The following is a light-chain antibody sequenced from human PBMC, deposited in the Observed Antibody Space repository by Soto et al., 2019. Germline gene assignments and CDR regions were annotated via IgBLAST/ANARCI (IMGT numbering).Light chain of an antibody. CDR1: SSDVGSHPL. V-gene: IGLV2-23*01. J-gene: IGLJ3*02. Sequence: QSVLTQPASVSGSPGQSITISCAGTSSDVGSHPLVSWYQQHPGKAPKLMIPEDTKRPSGVSNRFSGSKSGNMASLTISGLQAEDEADYYCCAFTSAGTGVFGGGTKLTVL. CDR2: EDT. CDR3: CAFTSAGTGV.